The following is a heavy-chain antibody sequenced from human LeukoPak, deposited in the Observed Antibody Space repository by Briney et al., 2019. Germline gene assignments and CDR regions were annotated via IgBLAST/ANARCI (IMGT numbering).Heavy chain of an antibody. CDR1: GDSINSLDL. D-gene: IGHD3-22*01. V-gene: IGHV4-4*02. CDR3: AGLVGRYSSGLYYYYFDY. J-gene: IGHJ4*02. Sequence: SETLSFTCTVSGDSINSLDLWSWVRQPPGKGLEWIGEMYLSGTAHSNPSVKSRVTISIDKSKNQFFLNLSSVTAADTAVYYCAGLVGRYSSGLYYYYFDYWGQGILVTVSS. CDR2: MYLSGTA.